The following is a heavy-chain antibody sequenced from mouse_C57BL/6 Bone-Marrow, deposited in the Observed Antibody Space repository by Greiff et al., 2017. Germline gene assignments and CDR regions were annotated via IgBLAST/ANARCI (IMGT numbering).Heavy chain of an antibody. Sequence: VQLQQSGAELVRPGASVKLSCTASGFNIKDDYMHWVKQRPEQGLEWIGWIDPEDGDTESASKFQGKATITADTSSTTAYLQLSRLTSKDAAVYYCMVYDGQYDLDYWGQGTTLTGSS. CDR1: GFNIKDDY. J-gene: IGHJ2*01. CDR3: MVYDGQYDLDY. CDR2: IDPEDGDT. V-gene: IGHV14-4*01. D-gene: IGHD2-3*01.